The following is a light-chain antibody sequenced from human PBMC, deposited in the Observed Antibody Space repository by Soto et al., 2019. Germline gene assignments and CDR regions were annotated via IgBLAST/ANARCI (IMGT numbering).Light chain of an antibody. CDR1: QSVSST. V-gene: IGKV3-15*01. Sequence: EIVMTQSPATLSVSPGERATLSCRASQSVSSTLAWSQQKPGQAPRLLIYGASTRATGIPARFSGSGSGTECTLTISSMQSEDFEVYYCQQYNNWPGTFGQGTKVEIK. CDR2: GAS. J-gene: IGKJ1*01. CDR3: QQYNNWPGT.